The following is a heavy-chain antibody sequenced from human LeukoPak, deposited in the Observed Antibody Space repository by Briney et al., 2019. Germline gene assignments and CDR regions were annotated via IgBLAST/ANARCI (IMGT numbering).Heavy chain of an antibody. CDR2: IIPIFGTA. D-gene: IGHD3-9*01. CDR3: ARDTSPYLRDILTGYIRAGWFDP. J-gene: IGHJ5*02. V-gene: IGHV1-69*13. Sequence: GASVKVSCKASGGTFSSYAISWVRQAPGQGLEWMGGIIPIFGTANYAQKFQGRVTITADESTSTAYMELSSLRSEDTAVYYCARDTSPYLRDILTGYIRAGWFDPWGQGTLVTVSS. CDR1: GGTFSSYA.